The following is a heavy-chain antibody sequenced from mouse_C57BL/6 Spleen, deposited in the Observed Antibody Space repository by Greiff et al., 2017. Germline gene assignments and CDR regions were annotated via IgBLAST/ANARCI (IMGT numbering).Heavy chain of an antibody. CDR2: INPNYGTT. D-gene: IGHD2-5*01. V-gene: IGHV1-39*01. CDR1: GYSFTDYN. CDR3: ARFHYYSNYGYAMDY. J-gene: IGHJ4*01. Sequence: EVQLQQSGPELVKPGASVKISCKASGYSFTDYNMNWVKQSNGKSLEWIGVINPNYGTTSYNQKFKGKDTFTVDQSSSTAYMQLNSLTSEDSAVYYCARFHYYSNYGYAMDYWGQGTSVTVSS.